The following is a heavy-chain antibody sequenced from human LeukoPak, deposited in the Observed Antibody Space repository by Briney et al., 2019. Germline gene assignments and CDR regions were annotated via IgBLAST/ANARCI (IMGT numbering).Heavy chain of an antibody. CDR2: IYPGDSDT. D-gene: IGHD6-13*01. V-gene: IGHV5-51*01. CDR3: ARGLGYSGSWYFDY. CDR1: GYKFTSYW. J-gene: IGHJ4*02. Sequence: GESLKISCKGSGYKFTSYWIAWVRQMPGKGLESMGIIYPGDSDTRYSPSFQGQVTISADKSISTAYLQWSRLKASDTAMYYSARGLGYSGSWYFDYWGQGTLVTVSS.